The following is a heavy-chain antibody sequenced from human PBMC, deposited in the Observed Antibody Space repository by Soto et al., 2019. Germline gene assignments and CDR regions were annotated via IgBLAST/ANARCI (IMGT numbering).Heavy chain of an antibody. Sequence: QVQLVQSGAEVKKPGSSVKVSCTASGGSLRNSVISWVRQAPAQRLEWMGGVIPILGTANYAQKFQGRVTMTADEATSTAYMDLRRLGPDYTAVYYCARLGHPGHWGPGTLFIVSS. CDR3: ARLGHPGH. CDR1: GGSLRNSV. V-gene: IGHV1-69*01. CDR2: VIPILGTA. J-gene: IGHJ4*02.